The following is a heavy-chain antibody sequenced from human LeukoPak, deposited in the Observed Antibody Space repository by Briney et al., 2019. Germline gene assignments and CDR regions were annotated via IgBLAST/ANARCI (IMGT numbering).Heavy chain of an antibody. CDR2: TYYRSKWYN. V-gene: IGHV6-1*01. CDR3: GRVGAEAGGHYFDN. Sequence: SQTLSLTCAISGDSVSSTSATWNWIRQSPSRGLEWLGRTYYRSKWYNDYAVSVKSRININPDTSKNHFSLQLNSVTPEDTAVYYCGRVGAEAGGHYFDNWGQGTLVTVSS. CDR1: GDSVSSTSAT. J-gene: IGHJ4*02. D-gene: IGHD6-19*01.